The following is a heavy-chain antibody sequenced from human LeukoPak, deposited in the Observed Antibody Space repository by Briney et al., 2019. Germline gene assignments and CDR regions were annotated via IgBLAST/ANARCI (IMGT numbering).Heavy chain of an antibody. Sequence: GGSLRLSCAASGFTFSSYEMNWVRQAPGKGLEWVSYITSSGSTMYYADSVKGRFTISRDNAKNSLYLQMNSLRAEDTAVYYCARRQQLDSWGQGALVTVSS. CDR3: ARRQQLDS. J-gene: IGHJ4*02. V-gene: IGHV3-48*03. CDR2: ITSSGSTM. CDR1: GFTFSSYE. D-gene: IGHD6-13*01.